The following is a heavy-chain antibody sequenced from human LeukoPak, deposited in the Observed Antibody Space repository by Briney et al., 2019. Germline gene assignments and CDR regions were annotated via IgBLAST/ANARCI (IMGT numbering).Heavy chain of an antibody. Sequence: SETLSLTCTVSGGSISSYYWSWIRQPPGKGLEWIGYIYYSGSTNYNPSLKSRVTISVDTSKNQFSLKLSSVTAADTAVYYCARVEYDSSGYYAWYFDLWGRGTLVTVSS. CDR2: IYYSGST. D-gene: IGHD3-22*01. V-gene: IGHV4-59*01. CDR3: ARVEYDSSGYYAWYFDL. CDR1: GGSISSYY. J-gene: IGHJ2*01.